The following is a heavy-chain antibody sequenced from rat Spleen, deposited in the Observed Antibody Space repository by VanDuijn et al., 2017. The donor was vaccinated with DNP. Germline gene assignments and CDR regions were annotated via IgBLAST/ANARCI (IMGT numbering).Heavy chain of an antibody. D-gene: IGHD1-2*01. V-gene: IGHV5-58*01. CDR1: GFTFSTYW. CDR2: INTDGGNT. Sequence: EVQLVETGGGLVQPGRSLKLSCVASGFTFSTYWMFWVRQAPGKGLEWVASINTDGGNTYYPDSVKGRFTISRDNAENPVHLQMNSLRSENSATYYCASWAPIAPISAANYWGQGVMVTVSS. J-gene: IGHJ2*01. CDR3: ASWAPIAPISAANY.